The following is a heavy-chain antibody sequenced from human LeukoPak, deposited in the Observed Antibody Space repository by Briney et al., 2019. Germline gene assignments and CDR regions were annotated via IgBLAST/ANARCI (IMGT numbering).Heavy chain of an antibody. CDR3: ARDSGFRYCSGGSCYSVGTLDY. CDR2: THYRSKWYN. CDR1: GDSVSSNSAA. J-gene: IGHJ4*02. Sequence: SQTLSLTCALSGDSVSSNSAAWNWIRQSPSRGLEWLRRTHYRSKWYNDYAVSVKSRITINPDTSKNQFSLQLNSVTPEDTAVYYCARDSGFRYCSGGSCYSVGTLDYWGQGTLVTVSS. V-gene: IGHV6-1*01. D-gene: IGHD2-15*01.